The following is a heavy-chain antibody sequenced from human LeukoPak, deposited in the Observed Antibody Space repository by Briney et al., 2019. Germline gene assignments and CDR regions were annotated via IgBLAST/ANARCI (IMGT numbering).Heavy chain of an antibody. Sequence: GGSLRLSCAASRFTFSSYAMNWVRQAPGKGLEWVANIKQDGREKYYVESVKGRFTISSDNAKNSLYLQMNSLRAEDTAVYYCARDRGYCSGGSCYCDYWGQGTLVTVSS. D-gene: IGHD2-15*01. V-gene: IGHV3-7*01. CDR3: ARDRGYCSGGSCYCDY. J-gene: IGHJ4*02. CDR2: IKQDGREK. CDR1: RFTFSSYA.